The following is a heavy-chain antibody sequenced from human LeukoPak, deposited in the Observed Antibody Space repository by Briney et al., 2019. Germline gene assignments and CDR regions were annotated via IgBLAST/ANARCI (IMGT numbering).Heavy chain of an antibody. CDR3: ARGRGTPGTSRDFYFYYYMDV. V-gene: IGHV1-3*03. J-gene: IGHJ6*03. CDR1: GYTFTDYA. D-gene: IGHD1-1*01. Sequence: ASVKVSCKASGYTFTDYAMHWVRQAPGQRPEWMGWINIGNGNTRYSKEFQGRITITRDTSASTVYMELSSLTSDDRAVYYCARGRGTPGTSRDFYFYYYMDVWGTGTTVTVSS. CDR2: INIGNGNT.